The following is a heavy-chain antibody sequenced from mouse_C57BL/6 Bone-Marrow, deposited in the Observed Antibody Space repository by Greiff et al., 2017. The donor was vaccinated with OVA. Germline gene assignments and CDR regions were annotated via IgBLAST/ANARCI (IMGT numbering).Heavy chain of an antibody. V-gene: IGHV1-64*01. Sequence: QVQLQQPGAELVKPGASVKLSCKASGYTFTSYWMHWVKQRPGQGLEWIGMIHPNSGSTNYNEKFKSKATLTVDKSSSTAYMQLRSLTSEDSAVYYCVITTVVATGFDVWGTGTTVTVSS. D-gene: IGHD1-1*01. CDR2: IHPNSGST. CDR1: GYTFTSYW. CDR3: VITTVVATGFDV. J-gene: IGHJ1*03.